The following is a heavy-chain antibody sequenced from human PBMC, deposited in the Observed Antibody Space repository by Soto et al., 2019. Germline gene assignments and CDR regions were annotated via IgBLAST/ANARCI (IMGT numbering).Heavy chain of an antibody. D-gene: IGHD1-1*01. CDR1: GYTFINYA. Sequence: QVQLVQSGAEEKKPGASVKFSCMASGYTFINYAIHWVRQAPGQRLEWMGWINGGSGNTEYSQKFQGRVTITRDTSASTAYMELSSLRSEDTAVYYCARDPNSRLDYWGQGTLVTVSS. V-gene: IGHV1-3*05. CDR3: ARDPNSRLDY. CDR2: INGGSGNT. J-gene: IGHJ4*02.